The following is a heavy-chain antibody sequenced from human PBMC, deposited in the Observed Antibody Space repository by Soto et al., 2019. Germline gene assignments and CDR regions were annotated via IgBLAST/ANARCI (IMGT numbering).Heavy chain of an antibody. CDR2: IIPIFGTA. D-gene: IGHD3-22*01. V-gene: IGHV1-69*13. CDR1: GGTFSSYA. Sequence: GASVKVSCQASGGTFSSYAISWVRQAPGQGLELLGGIIPIFGTANYAQKFQGRVTITADESTSTAYMELSSLRSEDTAVYYCARPYYYDSSGYRPPYFYYGMDVWGQGTTVTVSS. J-gene: IGHJ6*02. CDR3: ARPYYYDSSGYRPPYFYYGMDV.